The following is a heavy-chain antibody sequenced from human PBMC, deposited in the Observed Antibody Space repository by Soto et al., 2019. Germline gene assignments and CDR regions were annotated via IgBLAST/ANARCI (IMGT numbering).Heavy chain of an antibody. CDR1: GYTFTSYV. V-gene: IGHV1-18*01. CDR3: ARGDYDILTGYYQTPFDY. J-gene: IGHJ4*02. CDR2: ISAYNGNT. D-gene: IGHD3-9*01. Sequence: ASVKVSCKASGYTFTSYVISWVRHAPGQGLEWMGWISAYNGNTNYAQKLQGRVTMTTDTSTSTAYMELRSLRSDDTAVYYCARGDYDILTGYYQTPFDYWGQGTLVTVSS.